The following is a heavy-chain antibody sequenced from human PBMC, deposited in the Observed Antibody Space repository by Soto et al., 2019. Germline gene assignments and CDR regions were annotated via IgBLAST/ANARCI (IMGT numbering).Heavy chain of an antibody. V-gene: IGHV4-4*02. J-gene: IGHJ4*02. CDR2: IYHSGST. CDR1: GGSISSDNW. CDR3: AGTIHY. D-gene: IGHD2-8*01. Sequence: QVQLQESGPGLVNPSVTLSLICAVSGGSISSDNWWSWVRQPPGKGLEWIGDIYHSGSTNYDSSLRGRVTISIDKSKNQFSLKLNSVTAADTAVYYCAGTIHYWGQGTLVTVSS.